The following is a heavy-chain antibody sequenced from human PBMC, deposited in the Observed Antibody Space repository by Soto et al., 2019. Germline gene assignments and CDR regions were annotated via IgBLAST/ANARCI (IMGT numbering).Heavy chain of an antibody. J-gene: IGHJ1*01. D-gene: IGHD6-19*01. CDR3: ARDGVPYSSGWYSAYGGAEYFQH. CDR2: ISYDGSNK. V-gene: IGHV3-30-3*01. Sequence: QVQLVESGGGVVQPGRSLRLSCAASGFTFSSYAMHWVRQAPGKGLEWVAVISYDGSNKYYADSVKGRFTISRDNSKNTLYLQMNSRRAEDTAVYYCARDGVPYSSGWYSAYGGAEYFQHWGQGTLVTVSS. CDR1: GFTFSSYA.